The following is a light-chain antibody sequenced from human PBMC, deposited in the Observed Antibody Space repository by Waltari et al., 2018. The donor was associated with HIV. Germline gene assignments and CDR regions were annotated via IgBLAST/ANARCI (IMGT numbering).Light chain of an antibody. J-gene: IGKJ1*01. CDR3: QQYRSPPRA. CDR2: DGS. Sequence: IVLTQSPGTLSFSPGESVTLSCRASYSLSSDYLAWYQQKPGQPPRLLIYDGSKRATGIPDRFSGSGSGTDFALTISRLEPEDFAVYYCQQYRSPPRAFGQGTKVEIK. CDR1: YSLSSDY. V-gene: IGKV3-20*01.